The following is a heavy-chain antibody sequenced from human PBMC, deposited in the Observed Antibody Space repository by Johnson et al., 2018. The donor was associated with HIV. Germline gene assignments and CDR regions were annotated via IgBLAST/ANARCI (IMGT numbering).Heavy chain of an antibody. CDR2: ISGTGGDT. J-gene: IGHJ3*02. CDR1: GFTFSSYA. D-gene: IGHD3-16*01. V-gene: IGHV3-23*04. Sequence: VQVVESGGGLIQPGGSLRLSCAASGFTFSSYAMSWVRQAPGKGLEWVSAISGTGGDTYYAESVKGRFTISRDNSKNTLYLQMNKLRAEDTAVYFCASQVRGLRLGVDAFDIWGQGTMVTVSS. CDR3: ASQVRGLRLGVDAFDI.